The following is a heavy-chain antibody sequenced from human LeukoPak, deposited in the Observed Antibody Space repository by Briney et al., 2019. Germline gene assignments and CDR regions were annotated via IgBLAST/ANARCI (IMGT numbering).Heavy chain of an antibody. D-gene: IGHD6-13*01. V-gene: IGHV3-23*01. CDR2: ISGGGATT. Sequence: GGSLRLSCAASGFTFSSYAMSWVRQAPGKGLEWVSDISGGGATTFYADSVKGRFTIPRDNSKNTLYLQLGSLRAEDTAVYYCAKSTGYSTTGRDFDSWGRGTLVTVSS. J-gene: IGHJ4*02. CDR1: GFTFSSYA. CDR3: AKSTGYSTTGRDFDS.